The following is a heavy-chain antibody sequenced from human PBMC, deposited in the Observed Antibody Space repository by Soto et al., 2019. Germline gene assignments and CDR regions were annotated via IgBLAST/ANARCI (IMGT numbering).Heavy chain of an antibody. CDR2: IYPGDSDT. Sequence: GESLKISCKGSGYSFTSYWIGWVRQMPGKGLGWMGIIYPGDSDTRYSPSFQGQVTISADKSISTAYLQWSSLKASDTAMYYWATPGFATGYYYYGMDVWGQGTTVTVSS. CDR3: ATPGFATGYYYYGMDV. D-gene: IGHD3-10*01. J-gene: IGHJ6*02. CDR1: GYSFTSYW. V-gene: IGHV5-51*01.